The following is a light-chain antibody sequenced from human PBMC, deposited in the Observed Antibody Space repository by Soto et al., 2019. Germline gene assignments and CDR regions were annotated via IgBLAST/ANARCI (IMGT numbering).Light chain of an antibody. CDR3: QQNGSSRLT. CDR2: GAS. J-gene: IGKJ4*01. V-gene: IGKV3-20*01. Sequence: EIVLTQSPGTLSLSPGERATLSCRASQSVSSIYLAWYQQKPGQAPRLLIYGASSRATGIPDRFSGSGSGTDFTLTISRLEPEDFAVYYCQQNGSSRLTFGGGTKVDI. CDR1: QSVSSIY.